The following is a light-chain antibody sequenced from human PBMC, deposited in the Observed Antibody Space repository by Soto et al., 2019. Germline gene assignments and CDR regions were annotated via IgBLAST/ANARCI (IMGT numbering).Light chain of an antibody. J-gene: IGKJ1*01. CDR3: QEYNTWPWT. Sequence: ETLMTQSPATLSVSPGERATLSCRASQSVNNNLAWYQQKLGQAPRVLIYGASTRATGIPARFIGSGSGTEFILTITSLQSEDSAVYYCQEYNTWPWTFGQGTKVEFK. CDR1: QSVNNN. CDR2: GAS. V-gene: IGKV3-15*01.